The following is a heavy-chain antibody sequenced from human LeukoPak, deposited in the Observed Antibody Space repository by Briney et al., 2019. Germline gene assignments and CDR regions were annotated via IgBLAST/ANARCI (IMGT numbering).Heavy chain of an antibody. CDR2: ISGSGGRT. V-gene: IGHV3-23*01. Sequence: PGGSLRLSCAASGFTFSSYAMSWVRQAPGKGLEWVSVISGSGGRTYYADSVKGRFTISRDNSKNTLYLQMNSLRAEDTAVYYCAKDSEAGYYDSSGWFDPWGQGTLVTVSS. J-gene: IGHJ5*02. CDR3: AKDSEAGYYDSSGWFDP. D-gene: IGHD3-22*01. CDR1: GFTFSSYA.